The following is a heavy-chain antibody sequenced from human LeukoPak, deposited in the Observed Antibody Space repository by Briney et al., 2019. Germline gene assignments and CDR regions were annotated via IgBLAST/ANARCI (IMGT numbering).Heavy chain of an antibody. CDR3: ARGIVVVPAAPPGVYYFDY. V-gene: IGHV1-18*04. CDR2: ISAYNGNT. J-gene: IGHJ4*02. CDR1: GYTFTSYG. D-gene: IGHD2-2*01. Sequence: ASVKVSCKASGYTFTSYGISWVRQAPGQGLEWMGWISAYNGNTNYAQKLQGRVTMTIDTSTSTAYMELRSLRSDDTAVYYCARGIVVVPAAPPGVYYFDYWGQGTLVTVSS.